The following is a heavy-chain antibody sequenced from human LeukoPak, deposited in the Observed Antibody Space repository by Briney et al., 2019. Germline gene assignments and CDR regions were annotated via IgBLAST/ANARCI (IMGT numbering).Heavy chain of an antibody. CDR2: IKQDGSEK. J-gene: IGHJ4*02. CDR1: GFTFSSYW. V-gene: IGHV3-7*01. CDR3: ARISSGWYLDY. Sequence: GGSLRLSCAASGFTFSSYWTSWIRQAPGKGLEWVANIKQDGSEKYYVDSVKGRFTISRDNAKNSLYLQMNSLRAEDTAVYYCARISSGWYLDYWGQGTLVTVSS. D-gene: IGHD6-19*01.